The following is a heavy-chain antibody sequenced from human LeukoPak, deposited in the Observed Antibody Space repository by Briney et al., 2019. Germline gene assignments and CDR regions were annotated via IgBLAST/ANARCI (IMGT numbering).Heavy chain of an antibody. CDR3: ATDPATLGGTYYDILTGLPRGYAFDI. CDR1: EYTLTELS. J-gene: IGHJ3*02. Sequence: ASVKVSCKLSEYTLTELSMHWVRQAPGKGLEWMGGFDPEDGETIYAQKFQGRVTMTEDTSTDTAYMELSSLRSEDTAVYYCATDPATLGGTYYDILTGLPRGYAFDIWGQGTMVTVSS. CDR2: FDPEDGET. D-gene: IGHD3-9*01. V-gene: IGHV1-24*01.